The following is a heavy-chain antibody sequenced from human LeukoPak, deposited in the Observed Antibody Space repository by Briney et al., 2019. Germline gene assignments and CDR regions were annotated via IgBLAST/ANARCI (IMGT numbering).Heavy chain of an antibody. Sequence: ASEKVSCKASGYTFTGYYMHWVRQAPGQGLEWMGWINPNSGGTNYAQKFQGRVTMTRDTSISTAYMELSRLRFNDTAVYYCARDADYYYYMDVWGKGTTVTVSS. V-gene: IGHV1-2*02. CDR1: GYTFTGYY. J-gene: IGHJ6*03. CDR2: INPNSGGT. CDR3: ARDADYYYYMDV.